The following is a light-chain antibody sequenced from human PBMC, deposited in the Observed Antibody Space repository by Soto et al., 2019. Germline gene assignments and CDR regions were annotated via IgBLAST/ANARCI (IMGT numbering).Light chain of an antibody. CDR3: SVWDESLNGWTV. J-gene: IGLJ1*01. Sequence: QSVLTQPPSASGTPGQRVTISCYGSTSNIGTNIVSWYQQFPGTAPKLLIYANNQRPSGVPDRFSGSKSGTSASLAISGLQSEDEADYFCSVWDESLNGWTVFGTGTKGTVL. CDR2: ANN. CDR1: TSNIGTNI. V-gene: IGLV1-44*01.